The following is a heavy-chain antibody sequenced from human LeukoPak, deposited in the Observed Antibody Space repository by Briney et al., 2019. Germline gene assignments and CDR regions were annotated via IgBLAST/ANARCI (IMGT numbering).Heavy chain of an antibody. J-gene: IGHJ4*02. CDR1: GGSISNYF. Sequence: SETLSLTCTVSGGSISNYFWSWIRQPTGKGLEWIGRLYTSGNTNYNPSLKSRVTMSADTSKNQFSLKLSSVTAADTAVYYCARGPYCSRGTCSLDYWGQGTLVTVSS. D-gene: IGHD2-15*01. CDR3: ARGPYCSRGTCSLDY. CDR2: LYTSGNT. V-gene: IGHV4-4*07.